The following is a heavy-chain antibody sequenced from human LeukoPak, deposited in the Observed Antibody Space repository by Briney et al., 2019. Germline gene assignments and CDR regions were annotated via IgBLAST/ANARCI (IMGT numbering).Heavy chain of an antibody. J-gene: IGHJ4*02. CDR1: GYTFTSYY. D-gene: IGHD5-12*01. CDR3: ARGRADIDGRNPFDY. CDR2: INPSGGST. V-gene: IGHV1-46*01. Sequence: ASVKVSCKASGYTFTSYYMHWVRQAPGQGLEWMGIINPSGGSTSYAQKFQGRVTMTRDMSTSTVYMELSSLRSEDTAVYYCARGRADIDGRNPFDYWGQGTLVTVSS.